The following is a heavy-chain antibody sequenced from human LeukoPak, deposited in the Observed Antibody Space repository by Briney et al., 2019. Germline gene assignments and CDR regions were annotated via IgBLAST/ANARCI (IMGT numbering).Heavy chain of an antibody. CDR3: STEYYFDSSGYSLPYYFDY. Sequence: PGGSLRLSCAASGFTFNNAWMSLVRQAPGKGLEWVGRIKSKADGGTTDDAAPVNGRFAISRDASKNTLYLQMNSLKTEDTAVYYCSTEYYFDSSGYSLPYYFDYWGPGTLVTVSS. J-gene: IGHJ4*02. D-gene: IGHD3-22*01. V-gene: IGHV3-15*01. CDR1: GFTFNNAW. CDR2: IKSKADGGTT.